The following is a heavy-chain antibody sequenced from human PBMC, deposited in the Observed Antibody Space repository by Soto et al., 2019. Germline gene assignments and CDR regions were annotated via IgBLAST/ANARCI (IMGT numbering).Heavy chain of an antibody. CDR3: AKDYFETKGPYFFDY. CDR1: GFTFNNYA. J-gene: IGHJ4*02. CDR2: IRNSGGFT. Sequence: VQLLESGGGLVQPGGSLRLSCAASGFTFNNYAMNWVRQAPGKGLEWVSAIRNSGGFTYCADSVKGRFTISRDNSKNTLYLHMNSLRAEDTALYYCAKDYFETKGPYFFDYWGQGTLVTVSS. D-gene: IGHD1-26*01. V-gene: IGHV3-23*01.